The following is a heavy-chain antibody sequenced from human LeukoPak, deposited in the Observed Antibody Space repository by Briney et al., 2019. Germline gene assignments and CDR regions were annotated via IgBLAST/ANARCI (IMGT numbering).Heavy chain of an antibody. D-gene: IGHD6-13*01. CDR2: INPNIGDT. V-gene: IGHV1-2*02. CDR1: GYTFTGYY. CDR3: ARRAGYSSSWYYFDQ. J-gene: IGHJ4*02. Sequence: ASVKVSCKASGYTFTGYYMHWVRQAPGQGLEWMGWINPNIGDTNYAQKFQGRVTMTRDTSISTAYMELSRLRFDDTAVYYCARRAGYSSSWYYFDQWGQGTLVTVSS.